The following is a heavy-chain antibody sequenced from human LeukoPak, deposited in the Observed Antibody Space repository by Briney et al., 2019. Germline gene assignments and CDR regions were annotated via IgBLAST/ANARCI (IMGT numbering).Heavy chain of an antibody. V-gene: IGHV4-39*07. CDR1: GGSISSSSYY. J-gene: IGHJ4*02. D-gene: IGHD2-21*02. CDR3: ARSDGGVVTARNFDY. CDR2: IYYSGST. Sequence: SETLSLTCTVSGGSISSSSYYWGWIRQPPGKGLEWIGSIYYSGSTNYNPSLKSRVTMSVDTSKNQFSLKLSSVTAADTAVYYCARSDGGVVTARNFDYWGQGTLVTVSS.